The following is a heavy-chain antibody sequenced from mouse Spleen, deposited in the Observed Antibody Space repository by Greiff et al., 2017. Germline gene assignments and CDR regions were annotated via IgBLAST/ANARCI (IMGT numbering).Heavy chain of an antibody. Sequence: VQLQQSGPGLVAPSQSLSITCTVSGFSLTSYGVDWVRQSPGKGLEWLGVIWGGGSTNYNSALKSRLSISKDNSKSQVFLKMNSLQTDDTAMYYCASGTVVAPFAYWGQGTLVTVSA. CDR1: GFSLTSYG. CDR2: IWGGGST. D-gene: IGHD1-1*01. CDR3: ASGTVVAPFAY. J-gene: IGHJ3*01. V-gene: IGHV2-6*01.